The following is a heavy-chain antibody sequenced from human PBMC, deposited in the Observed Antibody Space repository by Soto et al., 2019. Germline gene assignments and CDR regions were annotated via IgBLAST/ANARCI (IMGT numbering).Heavy chain of an antibody. CDR2: ISLSSSTI. CDR3: ARDSRNYYYYMDV. Sequence: EVQLVESGGGLVQPGGSLRLSCAASGFTFSSYNMNWVRQDPGKGLEWISDISLSSSTIFYADSVKGRFTISRDNAKNSLYLQMNSLRAEDTAVYYCARDSRNYYYYMDVWGKGTTVTVSS. J-gene: IGHJ6*03. CDR1: GFTFSSYN. V-gene: IGHV3-48*01.